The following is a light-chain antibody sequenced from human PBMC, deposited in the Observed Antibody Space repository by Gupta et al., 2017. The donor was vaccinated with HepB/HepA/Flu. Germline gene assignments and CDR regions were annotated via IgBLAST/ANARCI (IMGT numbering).Light chain of an antibody. J-gene: IGKJ4*01. Sequence: GDSVTITCRASQTMNNFLHWYQQKPGEAPKLLIYAASSLQSGVPSRFSGSGSGTDFTLTINSRQPEDFATYYCQHRDSTPITFGGGTKVEIK. CDR3: QHRDSTPIT. V-gene: IGKV1-39*01. CDR2: AAS. CDR1: QTMNNF.